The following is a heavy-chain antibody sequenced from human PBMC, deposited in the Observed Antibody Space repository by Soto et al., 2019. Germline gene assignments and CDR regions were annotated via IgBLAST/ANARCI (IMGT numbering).Heavy chain of an antibody. CDR2: ISGSGGST. V-gene: IGHV3-23*01. CDR3: AKDLMVQKPYYYSGMDV. J-gene: IGHJ6*04. Sequence: EVQLLESGGGLVQPGGSLRLSCAASGFTFSSYAMSWVRQAPGKGLEWVSAISGSGGSTYYADSVKGRFTISRDNSKNTRYLQMNSLRAEDTAVYYCAKDLMVQKPYYYSGMDVWGKGTTVTVSS. D-gene: IGHD3-10*01. CDR1: GFTFSSYA.